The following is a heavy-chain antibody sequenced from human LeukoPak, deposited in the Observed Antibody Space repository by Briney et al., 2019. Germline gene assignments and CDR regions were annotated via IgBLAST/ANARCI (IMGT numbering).Heavy chain of an antibody. J-gene: IGHJ6*03. D-gene: IGHD4-11*01. CDR2: IYYSGST. CDR1: GGSISSYY. CDR3: ARHSDYSYYYYYYMDV. V-gene: IGHV4-59*08. Sequence: SETLSLTCTVSGGSISSYYWSWIRQPPGKGLEWIGFIYYSGSTNYNPSLKSRVTISVDTSKNQFSLKLSSVTAADTAVYYCARHSDYSYYYYYYMDVWGKGTTVTISS.